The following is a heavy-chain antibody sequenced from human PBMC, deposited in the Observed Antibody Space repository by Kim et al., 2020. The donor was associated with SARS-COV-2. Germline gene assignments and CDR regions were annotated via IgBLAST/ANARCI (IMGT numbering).Heavy chain of an antibody. Sequence: YADSGKGRFTVSRDNSKNTLYLQMNSLRAEDTALYYCARANSGSYYYGMDVWGQGTTVTVSS. CDR3: ARANSGSYYYGMDV. D-gene: IGHD6-19*01. V-gene: IGHV3-30*01. J-gene: IGHJ6*02.